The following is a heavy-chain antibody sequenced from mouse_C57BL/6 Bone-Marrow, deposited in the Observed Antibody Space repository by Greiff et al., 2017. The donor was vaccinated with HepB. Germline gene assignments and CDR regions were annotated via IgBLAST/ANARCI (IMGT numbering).Heavy chain of an antibody. Sequence: QVQLKESGPELVKPGASVKLSCKASGYTFTSYDINWVKQRPGQGLEWIGWIYPRDGSTKYKEKFKGKATLTVDTSSSTAYMELHSLTSEDSAVYFCASGDYYGSRYYFDYWGQGTTLTVSS. CDR3: ASGDYYGSRYYFDY. V-gene: IGHV1-85*01. CDR2: IYPRDGST. D-gene: IGHD1-1*01. J-gene: IGHJ2*01. CDR1: GYTFTSYD.